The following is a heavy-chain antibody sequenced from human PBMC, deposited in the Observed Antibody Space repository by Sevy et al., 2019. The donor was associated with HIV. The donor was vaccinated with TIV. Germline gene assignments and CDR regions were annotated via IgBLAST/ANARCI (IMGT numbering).Heavy chain of an antibody. CDR2: ISHSGDSK. Sequence: GGSLRLSCTSSGFTFSSYAMNWVRQAPGKGLEWVSTISHSGDSKHYADSVKGRFTISRDNSENTLYLQMNSLRAEDTALYYCAGRKVGDFWSGSIRGPWAGGPLFDYWGQGTLVTVSS. J-gene: IGHJ4*02. D-gene: IGHD3-3*01. CDR1: GFTFSSYA. CDR3: AGRKVGDFWSGSIRGPWAGGPLFDY. V-gene: IGHV3-23*01.